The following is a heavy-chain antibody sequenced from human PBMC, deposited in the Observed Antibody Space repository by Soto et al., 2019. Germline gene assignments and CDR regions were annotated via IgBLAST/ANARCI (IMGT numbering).Heavy chain of an antibody. Sequence: SETLSLTCTVSGGSISSGDYYWSWIRQPPGKGLEWIGYIYYSGSTYYNPSLKSRVTISVDTSKNQFSLKLSSVTAADTAVYYCARFVRRNYYDSSGPGYYFDYLGQGTLVTVSS. CDR1: GGSISSGDYY. D-gene: IGHD3-22*01. J-gene: IGHJ4*02. V-gene: IGHV4-30-4*01. CDR2: IYYSGST. CDR3: ARFVRRNYYDSSGPGYYFDY.